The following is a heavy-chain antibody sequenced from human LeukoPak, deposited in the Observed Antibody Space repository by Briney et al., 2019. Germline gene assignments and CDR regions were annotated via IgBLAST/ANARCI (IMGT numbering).Heavy chain of an antibody. D-gene: IGHD3-10*01. J-gene: IGHJ4*02. CDR1: GYTFTSYY. V-gene: IGHV1-46*01. CDR3: ARVPYYFGSGSYEGTFDY. CDR2: INPSGGST. Sequence: ASVKVSCKASGYTFTSYYMHWVRQAPGQGLEWMGIINPSGGSTSYAQKFQGRVTMTRDTSTSTVYMELSSLRSEDTAVYYCARVPYYFGSGSYEGTFDYWGQAALVSVSS.